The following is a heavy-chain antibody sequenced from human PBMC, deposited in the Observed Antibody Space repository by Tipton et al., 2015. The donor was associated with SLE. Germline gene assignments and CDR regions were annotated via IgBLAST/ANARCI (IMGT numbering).Heavy chain of an antibody. Sequence: TQSLTCAVYGGSFSGYYWSWIRQPPGKGLEWIGEINHSGSTNYNPSLESRVTISVDTSKNQFSLKLSSVTAADTAVYYCARGLLYSSTHYYYYYYMDVWGKGTTVTVSS. V-gene: IGHV4-34*01. CDR2: INHSGST. D-gene: IGHD6-13*01. J-gene: IGHJ6*03. CDR3: ARGLLYSSTHYYYYYYMDV. CDR1: GGSFSGYY.